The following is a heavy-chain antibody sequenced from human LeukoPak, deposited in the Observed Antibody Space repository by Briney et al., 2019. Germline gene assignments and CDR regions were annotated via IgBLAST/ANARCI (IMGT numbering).Heavy chain of an antibody. CDR2: INPNSGGT. CDR3: AKSSSPGGYYYYYMDV. Sequence: ASVKVSCKASGYTFTGYYMHWVRQAPGQGLEWMGWINPNSGGTNYAQKFQGRVTMTRDTSISTVYMELSRLRSDDTAVYYCAKSSSPGGYYYYYMDVWGKGTTVTVSS. V-gene: IGHV1-2*02. D-gene: IGHD6-6*01. CDR1: GYTFTGYY. J-gene: IGHJ6*03.